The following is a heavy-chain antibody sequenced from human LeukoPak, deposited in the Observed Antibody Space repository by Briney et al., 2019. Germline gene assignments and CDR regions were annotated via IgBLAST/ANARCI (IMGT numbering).Heavy chain of an antibody. D-gene: IGHD3-3*01. CDR2: IKQDGSEK. J-gene: IGHJ4*02. V-gene: IGHV3-7*01. Sequence: GGPLRLSCAASGFTFSSYWMSWVRQAPGKGLEWVANIKQDGSEKYYVDSVKGRFTISRDNAKNSLYLQMNSLRAEDTAVYYCARAPRGFWSGYSPYYFDYWGQGTLVTVS. CDR1: GFTFSSYW. CDR3: ARAPRGFWSGYSPYYFDY.